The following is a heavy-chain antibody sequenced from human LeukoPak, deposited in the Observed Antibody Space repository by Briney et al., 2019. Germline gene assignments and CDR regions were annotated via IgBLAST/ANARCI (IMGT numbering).Heavy chain of an antibody. Sequence: SETLFLTCAVSGGSISSGGYSWSWLRQPPGKGLEWIGYIYHSGSTYYNPSLKSRVTISVDRSKNQFSLKLSSVTAADTAVYYCARVNYSSGIDYWGQGTLVTVSS. CDR2: IYHSGST. D-gene: IGHD3-22*01. V-gene: IGHV4-30-2*01. CDR1: GGSISSGGYS. CDR3: ARVNYSSGIDY. J-gene: IGHJ4*02.